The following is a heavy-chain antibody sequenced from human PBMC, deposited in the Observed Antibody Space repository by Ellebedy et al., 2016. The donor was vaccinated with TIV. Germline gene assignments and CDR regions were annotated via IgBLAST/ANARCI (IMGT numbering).Heavy chain of an antibody. D-gene: IGHD2-8*02. Sequence: PGGSLRLSCVASGFTFSDYYMSWIRQAPGKGLEWVSTISTSSSYTKCADSVKGRFTVSRYDAKHSLYLHMNSLKAEDTAVYYCVRTGRPWFDYWGQGTLVTVSS. CDR1: GFTFSDYY. V-gene: IGHV3-11*06. J-gene: IGHJ4*02. CDR3: VRTGRPWFDY. CDR2: ISTSSSYT.